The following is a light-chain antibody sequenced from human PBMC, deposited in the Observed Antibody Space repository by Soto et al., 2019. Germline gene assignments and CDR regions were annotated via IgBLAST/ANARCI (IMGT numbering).Light chain of an antibody. CDR3: QQRSNWSPLT. CDR1: QSVSSY. J-gene: IGKJ4*01. V-gene: IGKV3-11*01. Sequence: EIVLTQSPATLSLSPGERATLSCRASQSVSSYLAWYQQKPGQAPRLLIYDASIRATGIPARFSGSGSGTAVTLIINSPEPEDFAVYYCQQRSNWSPLTFGGGTKVEIK. CDR2: DAS.